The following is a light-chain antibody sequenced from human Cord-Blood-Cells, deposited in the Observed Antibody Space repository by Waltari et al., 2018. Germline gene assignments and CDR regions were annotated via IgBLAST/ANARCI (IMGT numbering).Light chain of an antibody. CDR1: QSVSSY. J-gene: IGKJ4*01. CDR2: DVS. V-gene: IGKV3-11*01. Sequence: EIVLTQSPATLSLSPGERATLSCRASQSVSSYLAWYQQKPAQAPRLLIYDVSNRATGIPARFSGSGSGTDFTLTISSLEPEDFAVYYCQQRSNWPLTFGGGTKVEIK. CDR3: QQRSNWPLT.